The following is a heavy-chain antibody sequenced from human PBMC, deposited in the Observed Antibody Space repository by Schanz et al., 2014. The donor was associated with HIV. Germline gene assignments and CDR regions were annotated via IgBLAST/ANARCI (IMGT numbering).Heavy chain of an antibody. CDR1: GFTITSYG. CDR2: ISYDGRNK. Sequence: QVQLAESGGGVVQPGGSLRLSCAVSGFTITSYGMSWVRQAPGKGLEWVSVISYDGRNKLYADSVNGRFTISRDNSKNTLYLQMTTLRTEDTAIYYCAKPEYDSSGNSQTHFDYWGQGTLVSVSS. D-gene: IGHD3-22*01. V-gene: IGHV3-30*18. CDR3: AKPEYDSSGNSQTHFDY. J-gene: IGHJ4*02.